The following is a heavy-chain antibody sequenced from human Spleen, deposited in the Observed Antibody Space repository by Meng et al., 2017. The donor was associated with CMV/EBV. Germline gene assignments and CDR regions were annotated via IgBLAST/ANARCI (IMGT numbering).Heavy chain of an antibody. CDR2: IYYSGST. J-gene: IGHJ4*02. V-gene: IGHV4-39*07. CDR1: GGSISSSSYY. Sequence: SETLSLTCTVSGGSISSSSYYWGWIRQPPGKGLEWIGSIYYSGSTNYNPSPKSRVTISVDTSKNQFSLKLSSVTAADTAVYYCASLPVGNTAMVSYWGQGTLVTVSS. CDR3: ASLPVGNTAMVSY. D-gene: IGHD5-18*01.